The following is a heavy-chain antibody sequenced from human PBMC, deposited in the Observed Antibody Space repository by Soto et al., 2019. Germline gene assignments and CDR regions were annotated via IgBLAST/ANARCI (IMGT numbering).Heavy chain of an antibody. CDR2: ISGYNGNT. D-gene: IGHD2-15*01. V-gene: IGHV1-18*01. CDR1: GYTFTSYG. J-gene: IGHJ5*02. CDR3: ARGYCSGGSCYTGWFDP. Sequence: QVQLVQSGAVVKKPGASVRVSCKASGYTFTSYGISWVRQAPGQGLEWMGWISGYNGNTNYAQKLQGRVTMTKDTSTSTANMELRSLRSDDTAVYYCARGYCSGGSCYTGWFDPWGQGTLVTVSS.